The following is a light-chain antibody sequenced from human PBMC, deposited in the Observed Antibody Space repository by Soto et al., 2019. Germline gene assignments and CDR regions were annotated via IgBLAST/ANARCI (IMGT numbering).Light chain of an antibody. J-gene: IGLJ1*01. CDR1: TTDVGGNNL. V-gene: IGLV2-23*01. CDR2: EGT. CDR3: CSYASSSSYV. Sequence: QSVLTQPASVSGSPGQSITISCSGTTTDVGGNNLVSWYQQHTAKAPKLLIYEGTQRPSGVSSRFSGSKSGNTASLTISGLQAEDEADYYCCSYASSSSYVFGTGTKLTVL.